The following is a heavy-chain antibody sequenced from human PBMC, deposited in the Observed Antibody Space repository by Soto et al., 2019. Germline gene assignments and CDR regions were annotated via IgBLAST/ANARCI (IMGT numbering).Heavy chain of an antibody. CDR1: GFTFTSSA. J-gene: IGHJ6*02. CDR3: AAGVRENYGMDV. CDR2: IVVGSGNT. V-gene: IGHV1-58*01. Sequence: SVKVSCKASGFTFTSSAVQWVRQARGQRLEWIGWIVVGSGNTNYAQKFQERVTITRDMSTSTAYMELSSPRSEDTAVYYCAAGVRENYGMDVWGQGTTVTVSS.